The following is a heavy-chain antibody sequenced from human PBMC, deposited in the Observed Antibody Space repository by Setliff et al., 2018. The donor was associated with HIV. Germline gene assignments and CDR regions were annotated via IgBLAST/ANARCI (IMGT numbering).Heavy chain of an antibody. D-gene: IGHD6-19*01. CDR3: ARVGYSTGWYNWFDP. CDR1: GFTFDDYG. CDR2: INWNGGST. J-gene: IGHJ5*02. Sequence: GGSLRLSCAASGFTFDDYGMSWVRQAPGKGLEWVSGINWNGGSTGYADSVKGRFTISRDNAKDSLYLQMNSLRAEDTALYYCARVGYSTGWYNWFDPWGQGTLVTVSS. V-gene: IGHV3-20*04.